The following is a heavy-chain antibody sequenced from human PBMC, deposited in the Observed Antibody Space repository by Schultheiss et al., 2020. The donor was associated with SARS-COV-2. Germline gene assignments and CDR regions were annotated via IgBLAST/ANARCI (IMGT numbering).Heavy chain of an antibody. V-gene: IGHV1-18*01. CDR2: IVVGSGNT. CDR3: AKKGSSGWYGKYYFDY. J-gene: IGHJ4*02. D-gene: IGHD6-19*01. Sequence: ASVKVSCKASGYTFTSYGISWVRQARGQRLEWIGWIVVGSGNTNYAQKFQERVTMTTDTSTSTAYMELRSLRSEDTAVYYCAKKGSSGWYGKYYFDYWGQGTLVTVSS. CDR1: GYTFTSYG.